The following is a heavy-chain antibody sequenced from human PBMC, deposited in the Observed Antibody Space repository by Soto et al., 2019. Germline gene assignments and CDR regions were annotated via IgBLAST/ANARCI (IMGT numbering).Heavy chain of an antibody. CDR3: AKGSSRCSSTSCYIY. D-gene: IGHD2-2*02. Sequence: PGGSLRLSCAASGFTFSSYGMHWVRQAPGKGLEWVAVISYDGSNKYYADSVKGRFTISRDNSKNTLYLQMNSLRAEDTAVYYCAKGSSRCSSTSCYIYWGQGTLVTVSS. CDR1: GFTFSSYG. J-gene: IGHJ4*02. CDR2: ISYDGSNK. V-gene: IGHV3-30*18.